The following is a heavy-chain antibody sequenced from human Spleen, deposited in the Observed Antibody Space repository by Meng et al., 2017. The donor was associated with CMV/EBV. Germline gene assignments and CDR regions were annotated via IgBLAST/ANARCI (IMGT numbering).Heavy chain of an antibody. V-gene: IGHV3-21*01. CDR3: AQSTCGGDCYADAFDI. J-gene: IGHJ3*02. D-gene: IGHD2-21*01. Sequence: GGSLRLSCVASGFIFSTKNMNWVRQAPGKGLEWVSSISSSSSYIYYADSVKGRFTISRDNAKNSLYLQMNSLRAEDTAVYYCAQSTCGGDCYADAFDIWGQGTMVTVSS. CDR2: ISSSSSYI. CDR1: GFIFSTKN.